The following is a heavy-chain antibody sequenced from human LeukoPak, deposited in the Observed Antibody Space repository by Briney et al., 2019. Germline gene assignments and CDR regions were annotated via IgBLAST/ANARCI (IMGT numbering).Heavy chain of an antibody. V-gene: IGHV1-2*02. CDR1: GYTFTGYY. J-gene: IGHJ4*02. CDR2: INANTGVT. CDR3: ARDEGRDSSGYYYVEPQDY. Sequence: GASVKVSCKASGYTFTGYYMHWVRQAPGQGLEWMGWINANTGVTHYAVKFQGRVTMTTDTSTSTAYMELRSLRSDDTAVYYCARDEGRDSSGYYYVEPQDYWGQGTLVTVSS. D-gene: IGHD3-22*01.